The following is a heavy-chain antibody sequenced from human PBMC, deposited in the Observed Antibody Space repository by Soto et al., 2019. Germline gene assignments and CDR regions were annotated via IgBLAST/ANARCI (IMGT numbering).Heavy chain of an antibody. J-gene: IGHJ3*02. CDR1: GYTFTSYG. D-gene: IGHD1-26*01. V-gene: IGHV1-18*01. Sequence: ASVKVSCKASGYTFTSYGISWVRQAPGQGLEWMGWISAYNGNTNYAQKLQGRVTMTTDTSTSTAYMELRSLRSDDTAVYYCARGVSTTRRGRNDAFDIWGQGTMVTVSS. CDR2: ISAYNGNT. CDR3: ARGVSTTRRGRNDAFDI.